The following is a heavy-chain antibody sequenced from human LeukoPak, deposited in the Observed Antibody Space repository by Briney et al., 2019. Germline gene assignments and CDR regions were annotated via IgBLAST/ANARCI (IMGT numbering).Heavy chain of an antibody. V-gene: IGHV4-34*01. CDR2: INHSGST. CDR3: ARPGYYLGFYDP. D-gene: IGHD3-10*01. CDR1: GGSFSGYY. J-gene: IGHJ5*02. Sequence: SETLSLTCAVYGGSFSGYYWSWIRQPPGKGLEWIGEINHSGSTNYNPSLKSRVTISVDTSKNQFSLKLSSVTAADTAVYYCARPGYYLGFYDPWGQGTLVTVSS.